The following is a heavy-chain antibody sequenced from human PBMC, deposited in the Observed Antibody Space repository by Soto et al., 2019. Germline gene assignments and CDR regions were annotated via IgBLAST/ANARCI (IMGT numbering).Heavy chain of an antibody. D-gene: IGHD6-13*01. CDR1: GFTVSSNY. V-gene: IGHV3-53*01. CDR2: IYSGGST. Sequence: GGSLRLSCAASGFTVSSNYMSWVRQAPGKGLEWVSVIYSGGSTYYADSVKGRFTISRDNSKNTLYLQMNSLRAEDTAVYYCARNPSRESKDLERGAADSPSYYYGMDVWRQGTTVTVSS. CDR3: ARNPSRESKDLERGAADSPSYYYGMDV. J-gene: IGHJ6*02.